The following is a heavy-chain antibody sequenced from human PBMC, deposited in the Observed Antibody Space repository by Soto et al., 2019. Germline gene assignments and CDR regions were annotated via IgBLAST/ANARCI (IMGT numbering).Heavy chain of an antibody. Sequence: ESGGGVVQPGRSLRLSCAASGFTFSSYAMHWVRQAPGKGLEWVAVISYDGSNKYYADSVKGRFTISRDNSKNTLYLQMNSLRAEDTAVYYCARGRAPYYYYYGMDVWGQGTTVTVSS. J-gene: IGHJ6*02. CDR2: ISYDGSNK. V-gene: IGHV3-30-3*01. CDR1: GFTFSSYA. CDR3: ARGRAPYYYYYGMDV.